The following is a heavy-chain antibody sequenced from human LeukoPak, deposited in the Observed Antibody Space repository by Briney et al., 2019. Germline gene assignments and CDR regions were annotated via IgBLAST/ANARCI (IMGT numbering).Heavy chain of an antibody. Sequence: SETLSLTCTVSSGSIGSYYWSWIRQPPGKGLEWIGYIYYSGSTDYNSSLKSRVTISVDTSKNQFSLKLSSVTAADTAVYYCARRRSWPDAFDIWGQGTMVTVSS. CDR2: IYYSGST. J-gene: IGHJ3*02. D-gene: IGHD1-26*01. CDR3: ARRRSWPDAFDI. V-gene: IGHV4-59*01. CDR1: SGSIGSYY.